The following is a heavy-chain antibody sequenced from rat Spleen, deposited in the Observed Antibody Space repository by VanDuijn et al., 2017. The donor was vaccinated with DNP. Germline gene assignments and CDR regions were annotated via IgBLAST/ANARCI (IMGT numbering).Heavy chain of an antibody. J-gene: IGHJ1*01. D-gene: IGHD1-4*01. CDR3: SIDRASINIRTWYFDF. CDR1: GFSLTSYG. Sequence: QVQLKESGPGLVQPSQTLSLTCTVSGFSLTSYGVSWVRQPPGKGLEWIAAISSGGSTYYNSALKSRLSISRDTSKSQVFLKLNSLQTEDSAMYFCSIDRASINIRTWYFDFWGPGTMVTVSS. CDR2: ISSGGST. V-gene: IGHV2S12*01.